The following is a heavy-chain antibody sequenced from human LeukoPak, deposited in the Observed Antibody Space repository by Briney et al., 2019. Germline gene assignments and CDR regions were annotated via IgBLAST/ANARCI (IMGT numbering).Heavy chain of an antibody. CDR1: GFSINNYW. J-gene: IGHJ4*02. CDR2: IKGDASEK. D-gene: IGHD1-26*01. CDR3: AKAPIVGALPYYFDY. V-gene: IGHV3-7*03. Sequence: GGSLRLSCAVSGFSINNYWMTWYRQAPGKGLECVAHIKGDASEKYYLDSVKGRFTISRDNSKNSLYLQMNSLRAEDTAVYYCAKAPIVGALPYYFDYWGQGTLVTVSS.